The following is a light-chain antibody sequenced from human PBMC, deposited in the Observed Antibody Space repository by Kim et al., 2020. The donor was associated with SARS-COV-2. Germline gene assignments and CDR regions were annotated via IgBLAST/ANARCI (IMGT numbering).Light chain of an antibody. CDR3: QQYNNWPLLT. CDR2: GAS. Sequence: SPGESAALSCEASQRVSSSLAWYQHKPGEAPRHLIHGASTRATGIPARFSGSGSGTEFTLTISSLQSEDFAVYYCQQYNNWPLLTFGGGTKVDIK. J-gene: IGKJ4*01. V-gene: IGKV3D-15*01. CDR1: QRVSSS.